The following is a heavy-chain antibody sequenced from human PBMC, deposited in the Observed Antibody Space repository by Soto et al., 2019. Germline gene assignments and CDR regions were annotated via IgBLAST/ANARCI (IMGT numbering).Heavy chain of an antibody. J-gene: IGHJ3*02. CDR3: ARDQSHGPLRYFDWGAFDI. Sequence: GGSLRLSCAASGFTFSSYAMHWVRQAPGKGLEWVAVISYDGSNKYYADSVKGRFTISRDNSKNTLYLQMNSLRAEDTAVYYCARDQSHGPLRYFDWGAFDIWGQGTMVTVSS. CDR2: ISYDGSNK. V-gene: IGHV3-30-3*01. D-gene: IGHD3-9*01. CDR1: GFTFSSYA.